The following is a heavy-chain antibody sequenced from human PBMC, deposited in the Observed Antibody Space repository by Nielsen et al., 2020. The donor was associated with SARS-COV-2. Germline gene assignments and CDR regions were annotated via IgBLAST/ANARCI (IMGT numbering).Heavy chain of an antibody. CDR1: GFTFSSYA. CDR3: AKDYIVVVPAANCAYDY. J-gene: IGHJ4*02. CDR2: ISGSGGST. D-gene: IGHD2-2*01. Sequence: GESLKISCAASGFTFSSYAMSWVRQAPGKGLEWVSAISGSGGSTYYADSVKGRFTISRDNSKNTLYLQMNSLRAEDTAVYYCAKDYIVVVPAANCAYDYWGQGTLVTVSS. V-gene: IGHV3-23*01.